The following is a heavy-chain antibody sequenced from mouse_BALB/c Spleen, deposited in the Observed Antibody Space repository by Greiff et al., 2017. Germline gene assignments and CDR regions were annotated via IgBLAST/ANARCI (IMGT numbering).Heavy chain of an antibody. J-gene: IGHJ4*01. CDR2: IWWNDNK. Sequence: QVTLKVSGPGILQPSQTLSLTCSFSGFSLSTYGIGVGWIRQPSGKGLEWLAHIWWNDNKYYNTALKSRLTISKDTSNNQVFLKIASVDTADTATYYCARIAGGNYGYYAMDYWGQGTSVTVSS. CDR3: ARIAGGNYGYYAMDY. V-gene: IGHV8-11*01. D-gene: IGHD2-1*01. CDR1: GFSLSTYGIG.